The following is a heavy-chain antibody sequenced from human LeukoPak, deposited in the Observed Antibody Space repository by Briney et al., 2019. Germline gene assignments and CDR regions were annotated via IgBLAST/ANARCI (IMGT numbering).Heavy chain of an antibody. D-gene: IGHD5-18*01. Sequence: GGSLRLSCAASGFTFSSYWMSWVRQAPGKGLEWVANIKQDGSEKYYVDSVKGRFTISRDNAKNSLYLQMNSLRAEDTAVYYCARERGYSYGRVAYWGQGTLVTVSS. CDR1: GFTFSSYW. CDR3: ARERGYSYGRVAY. CDR2: IKQDGSEK. J-gene: IGHJ4*02. V-gene: IGHV3-7*01.